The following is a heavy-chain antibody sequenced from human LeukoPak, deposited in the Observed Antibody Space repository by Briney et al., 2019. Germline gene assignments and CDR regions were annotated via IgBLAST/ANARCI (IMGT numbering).Heavy chain of an antibody. CDR2: IIPILGIA. V-gene: IGHV1-69*04. CDR3: ARDHSAYDFWSGYYTSYNWFDP. J-gene: IGHJ5*02. CDR1: GGTFSSYA. D-gene: IGHD3-3*01. Sequence: SVKVSCKASGGTFSSYAISWVRQAPGQGLEWMGRIIPILGIANYAQKFQGRVTITADKSTSTAYMELSSLRSEDTAVYYCARDHSAYDFWSGYYTSYNWFDPWGQGTLVTVSS.